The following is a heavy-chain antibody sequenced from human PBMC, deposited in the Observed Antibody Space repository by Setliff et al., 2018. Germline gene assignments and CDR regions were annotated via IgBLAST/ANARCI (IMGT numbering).Heavy chain of an antibody. CDR1: GGSISPHY. V-gene: IGHV4-4*08. J-gene: IGHJ4*02. D-gene: IGHD2-15*01. CDR3: LRIRLVPHGHS. CDR2: IYTRGST. Sequence: SETLSLTCTVSGGSISPHYWIWIRQSPGKGLEWIGHIYTRGSTNYNPSLRTRVSISVDTSKNHFSLRLSSVTAADTAVYYCLRIRLVPHGHSWGQGTLVTVSS.